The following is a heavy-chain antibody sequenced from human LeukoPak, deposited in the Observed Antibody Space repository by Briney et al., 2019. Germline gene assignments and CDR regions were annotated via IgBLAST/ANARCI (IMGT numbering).Heavy chain of an antibody. J-gene: IGHJ4*02. Sequence: GASVKVSCKASGYTLTGYYIHWVRQAPGQGLEWMGWINPNSGGTNYAQKLQGRVTMTRDTSISTAYMELSRLRSDDTAVYYCALLYDYVWGSYRRVDYWGQGTLVTVSS. V-gene: IGHV1-2*02. CDR3: ALLYDYVWGSYRRVDY. CDR1: GYTLTGYY. D-gene: IGHD3-16*02. CDR2: INPNSGGT.